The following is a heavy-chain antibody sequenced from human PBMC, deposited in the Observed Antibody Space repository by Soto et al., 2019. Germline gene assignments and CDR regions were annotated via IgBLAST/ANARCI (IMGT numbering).Heavy chain of an antibody. CDR2: IIPILGIA. Sequence: SVKVSCKASGGTFSSYTISWVRQAPGQGLEWMGRIIPILGIANYAQKFQGRVTITADKSTSTAYMELSSLRSEDTAVYYCARELLGVRLTNYYFDYWGQGTLVTVSS. CDR3: ARELLGVRLTNYYFDY. V-gene: IGHV1-69*04. CDR1: GGTFSSYT. J-gene: IGHJ4*02. D-gene: IGHD3-3*02.